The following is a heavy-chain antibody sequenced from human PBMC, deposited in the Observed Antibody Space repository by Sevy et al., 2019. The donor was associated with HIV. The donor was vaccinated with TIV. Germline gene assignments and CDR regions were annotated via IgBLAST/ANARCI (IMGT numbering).Heavy chain of an antibody. CDR3: AREESCGGACYYFDH. CDR2: IVGNGVSA. V-gene: IGHV3-20*04. CDR1: GFTFEDFG. J-gene: IGHJ4*01. Sequence: GGSLRLSCAASGFTFEDFGMSWVRQRPGKGLEWVCGIVGNGVSAGCADSMKGRFTISRDNAKNYLYLEMNSLRIEDTASYFCAREESCGGACYYFDHWGHGILVTVSS. D-gene: IGHD2-21*02.